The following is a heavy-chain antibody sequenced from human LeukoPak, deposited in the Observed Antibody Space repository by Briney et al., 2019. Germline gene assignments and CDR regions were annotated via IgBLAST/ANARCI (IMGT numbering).Heavy chain of an antibody. J-gene: IGHJ4*02. CDR3: AVFGGTMVRGVKDYFDY. Sequence: SETLSLTCAVYGGSFSGYYWSWIRQPPGKGLEWIGEINHSGSTNYNPSLKSRVTISVDTSKNQFSLKLSSVTAADTAVYYCAVFGGTMVRGVKDYFDYWGQGTLVTVSP. V-gene: IGHV4-34*01. D-gene: IGHD3-10*01. CDR1: GGSFSGYY. CDR2: INHSGST.